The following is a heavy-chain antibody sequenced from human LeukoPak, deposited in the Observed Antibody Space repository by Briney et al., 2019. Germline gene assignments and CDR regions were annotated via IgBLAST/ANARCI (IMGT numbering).Heavy chain of an antibody. D-gene: IGHD4/OR15-4a*01. CDR3: ARVRGARYYYYYYYMDV. Sequence: ASVKVSCKASGGTFSSYAISWVRQAPGQGLEWMGWINPNSGGTNYAQKFQGRVTMTRDTSISTAYMELSRLRSDDTAVYYCARVRGARYYYYYYYMDVWGKGTTVTISS. J-gene: IGHJ6*03. CDR1: GGTFSSYA. V-gene: IGHV1-2*02. CDR2: INPNSGGT.